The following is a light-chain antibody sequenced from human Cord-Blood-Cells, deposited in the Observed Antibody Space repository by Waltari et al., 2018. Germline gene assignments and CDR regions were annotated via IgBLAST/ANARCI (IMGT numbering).Light chain of an antibody. J-gene: IGKJ1*01. V-gene: IGKV1-39*01. CDR3: QQSYSTPRT. Sequence: DIQMTQSPSSLSASVGDSVTITCRASQIMSSYLNWYQQKPGKAPKLLIYDASSLQTGVPSRFSGSGSGTDYTITISSLQPEDFATYYCQQSYSTPRTFGQGTKVEIK. CDR2: DAS. CDR1: QIMSSY.